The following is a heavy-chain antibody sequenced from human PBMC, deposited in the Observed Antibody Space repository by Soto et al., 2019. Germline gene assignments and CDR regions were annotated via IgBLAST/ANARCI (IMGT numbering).Heavy chain of an antibody. CDR2: IYYSGST. Sequence: SETLSLTCTVSGGSISSSSYYWGWIRQPPGKGLEWIGSIYYSGSTYYNPSLKSRVTISVDTSKNQFSLKLSSVTAADTAVYYCASHRGVINSSGIAVASPYYFDYWGQGTLVTVSS. CDR3: ASHRGVINSSGIAVASPYYFDY. CDR1: GGSISSSSYY. D-gene: IGHD6-19*01. J-gene: IGHJ4*02. V-gene: IGHV4-39*01.